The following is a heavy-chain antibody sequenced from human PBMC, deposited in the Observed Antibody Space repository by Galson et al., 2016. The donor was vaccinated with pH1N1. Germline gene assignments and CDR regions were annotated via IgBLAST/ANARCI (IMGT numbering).Heavy chain of an antibody. J-gene: IGHJ6*02. CDR2: IYFTGST. V-gene: IGHV4-30-4*08. CDR3: AGEDRIAAVGSTGYYYYGMDV. Sequence: TLSPTCTVSGVSLSSGDYYWSWLRQPPGKGLEWIGFIYFTGSTYYSPSLKSRISMSLDTSNNQFSLRLTSVTAADTAVYYCAGEDRIAAVGSTGYYYYGMDVWGQGTTVTVSS. D-gene: IGHD6-13*01. CDR1: GVSLSSGDYY.